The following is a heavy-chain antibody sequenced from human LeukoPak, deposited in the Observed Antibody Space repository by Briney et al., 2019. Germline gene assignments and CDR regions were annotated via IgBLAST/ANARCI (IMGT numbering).Heavy chain of an antibody. D-gene: IGHD3-10*01. CDR2: INHSGST. CDR3: PRAEYYYGSGSNFDY. Sequence: SETLSLTCAVYGGSFSGYYWSWIRQPPGKGLEWIGEINHSGSTNYNPSLKSRVTISVDTSKNQFSLKLSSVTAEDTAVYYCPRAEYYYGSGSNFDYWGQGTLVTVSS. J-gene: IGHJ4*02. CDR1: GGSFSGYY. V-gene: IGHV4-34*01.